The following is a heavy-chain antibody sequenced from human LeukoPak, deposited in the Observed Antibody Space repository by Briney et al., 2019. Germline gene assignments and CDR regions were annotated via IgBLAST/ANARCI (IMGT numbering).Heavy chain of an antibody. CDR2: ISAYNGNT. D-gene: IGHD1-26*01. CDR3: ARGVVGGSYFYYYYGMDV. Sequence: GASVKVSCKASGYTFTSYGISWVRQAPGQGLEWMGWISAYNGNTNYAQKLQGRVTMTTDTSTSTAYMELRSLRSEDTAVYYCARGVVGGSYFYYYYGMDVWGQGTTVTVSS. J-gene: IGHJ6*02. V-gene: IGHV1-18*01. CDR1: GYTFTSYG.